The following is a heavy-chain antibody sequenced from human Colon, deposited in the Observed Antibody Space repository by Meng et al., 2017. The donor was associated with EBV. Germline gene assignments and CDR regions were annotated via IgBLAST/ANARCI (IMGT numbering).Heavy chain of an antibody. Sequence: QVLLQQLGYGLLKTLETLSITCTVNGGSFSGYVWSWVRQPPGKGMEWIGEVSHPGSANYNPSLKSRVTISVDASEKQFSLRLTSVTAADSAVYYCARVPTTGYKDHWGQGTLVTVSS. CDR2: VSHPGSA. CDR1: GGSFSGYV. J-gene: IGHJ4*02. D-gene: IGHD3-9*01. V-gene: IGHV4-34*01. CDR3: ARVPTTGYKDH.